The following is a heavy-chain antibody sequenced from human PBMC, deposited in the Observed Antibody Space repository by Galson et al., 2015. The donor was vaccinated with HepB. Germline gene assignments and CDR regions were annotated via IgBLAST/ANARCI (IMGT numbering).Heavy chain of an antibody. CDR1: GYTFTSYY. J-gene: IGHJ4*02. D-gene: IGHD6-13*01. CDR2: INPSGGST. V-gene: IGHV1-46*03. Sequence: SVKVSCKASGYTFTSYYMHWVRQAPGQGLEWMGIINPSGGSTSYAQKFQGRVTMTRDTSTSTVYMELSSLRSEDTAVYYCARDASSSWGPPGLFDYWGQGTLVTVSS. CDR3: ARDASSSWGPPGLFDY.